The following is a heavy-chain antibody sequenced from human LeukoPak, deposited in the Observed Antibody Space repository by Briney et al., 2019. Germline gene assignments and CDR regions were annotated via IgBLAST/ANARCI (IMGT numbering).Heavy chain of an antibody. CDR1: GFTFSSYS. CDR3: ARDYAKYSSSNGIFDY. V-gene: IGHV3-30-3*01. D-gene: IGHD6-6*01. Sequence: GGSLRLSCAASGFTFSSYSMHWVRQAPGKGLEWVAVISYDGNNKYYADSVKGRFTISRDNSKNTLYLQMNSLRAEDTAVYYCARDYAKYSSSNGIFDYWGQGTLVTVSS. CDR2: ISYDGNNK. J-gene: IGHJ4*02.